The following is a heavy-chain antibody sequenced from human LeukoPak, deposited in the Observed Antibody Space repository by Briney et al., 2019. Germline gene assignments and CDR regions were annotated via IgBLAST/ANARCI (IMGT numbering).Heavy chain of an antibody. CDR1: GFTFSSYG. CDR2: IRYDGSNK. D-gene: IGHD3-3*01. CDR3: AGHFGAWHYFDY. Sequence: GGSLRLSCAASGFTFSSYGMHWVRQAPGKGLEWVAFIRYDGSNKCYADSVKGRFTISRDNSKNTLYLQMNSLRPEDTAVYYCAGHFGAWHYFDYWGQGTLVTVSS. J-gene: IGHJ4*02. V-gene: IGHV3-30*02.